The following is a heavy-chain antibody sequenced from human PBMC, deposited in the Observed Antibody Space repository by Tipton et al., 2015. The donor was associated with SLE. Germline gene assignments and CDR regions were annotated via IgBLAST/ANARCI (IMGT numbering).Heavy chain of an antibody. CDR3: ARDGTYDYVWGSYRYILDY. CDR2: ISYDGSNK. D-gene: IGHD3-16*02. J-gene: IGHJ4*02. Sequence: SLRLSCAASGFTFSSYAMHWVRQAPGKGLEWVAVISYDGSNKYYADSVKGRFTISRDNSKNTLYLQTNSLRAEDTAVYYCARDGTYDYVWGSYRYILDYWGQGTLVTVSS. CDR1: GFTFSSYA. V-gene: IGHV3-30*04.